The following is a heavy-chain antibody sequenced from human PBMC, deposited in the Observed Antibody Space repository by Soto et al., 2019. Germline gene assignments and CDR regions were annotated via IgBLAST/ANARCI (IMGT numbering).Heavy chain of an antibody. CDR1: GGNFSSYA. D-gene: IGHD6-6*01. J-gene: IGHJ6*02. CDR2: IIPIFGTA. Sequence: SVKVSCKASGGNFSSYAISWVRQAPGQGLEWMGGIIPIFGTANYAQKFQGRVTITADESTSTAYMELSSLRSEDTAVYYCARSSSSLSSPVYYYGMDVWGQGTTVTVSS. CDR3: ARSSSSLSSPVYYYGMDV. V-gene: IGHV1-69*13.